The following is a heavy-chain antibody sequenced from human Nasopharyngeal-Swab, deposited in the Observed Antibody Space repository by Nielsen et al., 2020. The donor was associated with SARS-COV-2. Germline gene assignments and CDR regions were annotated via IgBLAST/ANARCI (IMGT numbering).Heavy chain of an antibody. CDR3: AKGGVSVYGDSYYFDF. D-gene: IGHD4-17*01. CDR2: ISGSGSGT. CDR1: GFTFDTFG. Sequence: GGSLRLSCAASGFTFDTFGMTWVRQAPGKGLEWVSRISGSGSGTYYADSVKGRFTISRDNPKNTLYLQMNSLRADDTAVYYCAKGGVSVYGDSYYFDFWGQGTLVTVSS. V-gene: IGHV3-23*01. J-gene: IGHJ4*02.